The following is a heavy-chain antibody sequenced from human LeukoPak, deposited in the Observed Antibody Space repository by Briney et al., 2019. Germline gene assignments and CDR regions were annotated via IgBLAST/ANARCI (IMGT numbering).Heavy chain of an antibody. V-gene: IGHV3-23*01. CDR3: VKDRALGTIFGVVTFFDY. CDR1: GFTFSSYA. J-gene: IGHJ4*02. Sequence: GGSLRLSCAASGFTFSSYAMSWVRQAPGKGLEWVSAISGSGGSTYYADSVKGRFTISRDNSKNTLYLQMNSLRAEDTAVYYCVKDRALGTIFGVVTFFDYWGQGTLVTVSS. CDR2: ISGSGGST. D-gene: IGHD3-3*01.